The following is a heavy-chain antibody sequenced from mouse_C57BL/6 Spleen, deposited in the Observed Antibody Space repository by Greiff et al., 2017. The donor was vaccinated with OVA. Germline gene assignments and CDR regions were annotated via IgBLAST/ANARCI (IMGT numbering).Heavy chain of an antibody. CDR3: ARDFYYDYDGAMDY. Sequence: EVKLVESGGGLVKPGGSLKLSCAASGFTFSSYAMSWVRQTPEKRLEWVATISDGGSYTYYPDNVKGRFTLSRDNAKNNLYLQMSHLKSEDTAIYYCARDFYYDYDGAMDYWGQGTSVTVSS. CDR2: ISDGGSYT. V-gene: IGHV5-4*01. D-gene: IGHD2-4*01. J-gene: IGHJ4*01. CDR1: GFTFSSYA.